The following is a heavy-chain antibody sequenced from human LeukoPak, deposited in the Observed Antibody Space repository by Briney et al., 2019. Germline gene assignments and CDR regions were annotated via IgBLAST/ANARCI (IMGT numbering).Heavy chain of an antibody. D-gene: IGHD3-22*01. V-gene: IGHV3-74*01. CDR2: INSDGSST. CDR1: GFTFSGYW. J-gene: IGHJ4*02. CDR3: AKDRPNYYESNGHYYRRNGDY. Sequence: GGSLRLSCAASGFTFSGYWMHWVRQAPGKGLVWVSRINSDGSSTSYADSVKGRFTISRDNAKNTLYLQMNSLRAEDTAVYYCAKDRPNYYESNGHYYRRNGDYWGQGTLVTVSS.